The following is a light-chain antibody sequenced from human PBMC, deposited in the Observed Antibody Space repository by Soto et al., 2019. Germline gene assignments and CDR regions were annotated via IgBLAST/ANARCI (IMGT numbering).Light chain of an antibody. CDR2: GNN. CDR3: AAWDGSLNNVL. CDR1: GSSIGTNT. V-gene: IGLV1-44*01. Sequence: QSVLTQPPSASGTPGQRVTISCSGSGSSIGTNTVNWYRQLQGTAPNLLIYGNNQRPSGVPDRFSCSKSGTSASLAISGLQSEDEADYYCAAWDGSLNNVLFGGGTKVTVL. J-gene: IGLJ2*01.